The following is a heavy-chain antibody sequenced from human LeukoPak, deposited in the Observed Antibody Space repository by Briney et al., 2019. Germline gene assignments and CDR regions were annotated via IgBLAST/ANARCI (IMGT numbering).Heavy chain of an antibody. CDR3: ARAMATITVLFDY. CDR2: IIPIFGTA. D-gene: IGHD5-24*01. CDR1: GGTFSSYA. Sequence: SVKVSCKASGGTFSSYAISWVRQAPGQGLEWMGRIIPIFGTAYYAQKFQGRVTITTDESTSTAYMELSSLRSEDTAVYYCARAMATITVLFDYWGQGTLVTVSS. J-gene: IGHJ4*02. V-gene: IGHV1-69*05.